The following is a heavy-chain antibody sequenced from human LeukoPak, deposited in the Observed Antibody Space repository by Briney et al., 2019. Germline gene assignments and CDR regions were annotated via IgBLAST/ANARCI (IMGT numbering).Heavy chain of an antibody. J-gene: IGHJ6*02. CDR3: ATVTGQGYGMDV. CDR1: GYTLTELS. CDR2: FDPEDGGT. Sequence: ASVKVSCKVSGYTLTELSMHWVRQAPGKGLEWMGGFDPEDGGTIYAQKFQGRVTMTEDTSTDTAYMELSSLRSEDTAVYYCATVTGQGYGMDVWGQGTTVTVSS. D-gene: IGHD1-14*01. V-gene: IGHV1-24*01.